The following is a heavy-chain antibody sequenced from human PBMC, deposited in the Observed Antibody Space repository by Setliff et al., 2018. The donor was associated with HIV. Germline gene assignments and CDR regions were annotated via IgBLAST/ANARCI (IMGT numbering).Heavy chain of an antibody. D-gene: IGHD6-19*01. CDR1: GYSFTFYS. CDR3: ARGRGQWLVLLDSFDAFDI. J-gene: IGHJ3*02. V-gene: IGHV1-3*01. CDR2: INAANGHA. Sequence: ASVKVSCKASGYSFTFYSMHWVRQAPGHGLEWMGIINAANGHAKYSQKFQGRVTITRDTSASTAYMELSSLRSEDTAVYYCARGRGQWLVLLDSFDAFDIWGQGTMVTVSS.